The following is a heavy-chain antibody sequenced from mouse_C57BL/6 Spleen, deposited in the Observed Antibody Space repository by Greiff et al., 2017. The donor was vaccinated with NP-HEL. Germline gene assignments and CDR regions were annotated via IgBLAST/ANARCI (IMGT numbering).Heavy chain of an antibody. V-gene: IGHV5-9-1*02. J-gene: IGHJ4*01. CDR3: TREGTTVVKTYYAMDY. CDR2: ISSGGDYI. CDR1: GFTFSSYA. Sequence: EVKLMESGEGLVKPGGSLKLSCAASGFTFSSYAMSWVRQTPEKRLEWVAYISSGGDYIYYADTVKGRFTISRDNARNTLYLQMSSLKSEDTAMYYCTREGTTVVKTYYAMDYWGQGTSVTVSS. D-gene: IGHD1-1*01.